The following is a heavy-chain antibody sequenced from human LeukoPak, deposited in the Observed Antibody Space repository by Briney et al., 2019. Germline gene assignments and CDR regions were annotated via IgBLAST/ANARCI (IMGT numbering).Heavy chain of an antibody. Sequence: SETLSLTCTVSGGSISSYYWTWIRQPPGKGLEWLGYIYYTGSTDYNPSLKSRVTISVDTSKNQFSLKLSSVTAADTAVYFCARYSTTYDAFDIWGQGTMVTVSS. D-gene: IGHD2/OR15-2a*01. V-gene: IGHV4-59*01. CDR2: IYYTGST. J-gene: IGHJ3*02. CDR1: GGSISSYY. CDR3: ARYSTTYDAFDI.